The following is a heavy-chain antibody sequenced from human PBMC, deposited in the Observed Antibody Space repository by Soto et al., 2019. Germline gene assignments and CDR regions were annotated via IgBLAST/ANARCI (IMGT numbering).Heavy chain of an antibody. D-gene: IGHD5-18*01. Sequence: QVQLQESGPGLVEPSETLSLTCTVSGDSVTSDSYYWTWIRQPPGKGLEWIGYSYSSGRTNYNPSLKTRLTMSLDTSSNQVSLKVTSVTAADTAVYYCARDIRGYSRAFDYWGQGTLVSVSS. CDR3: ARDIRGYSRAFDY. CDR2: SYSSGRT. V-gene: IGHV4-61*01. CDR1: GDSVTSDSYY. J-gene: IGHJ4*02.